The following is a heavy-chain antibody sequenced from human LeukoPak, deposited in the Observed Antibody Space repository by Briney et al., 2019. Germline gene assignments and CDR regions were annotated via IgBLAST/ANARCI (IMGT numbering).Heavy chain of an antibody. V-gene: IGHV3-7*01. D-gene: IGHD6-19*01. J-gene: IGHJ5*02. CDR3: ARVLRQWLTNWFDP. CDR1: GFTFSSYA. CDR2: IKQDGSEK. Sequence: GGSLRLSCAASGFTFSSYAMSWVRQAPGKGLDWVANIKQDGSEKYYVDSVKGRFTISRGNAKNSLYLQMNSLRAEDTAVYYCARVLRQWLTNWFDPWGQGTLVTVSS.